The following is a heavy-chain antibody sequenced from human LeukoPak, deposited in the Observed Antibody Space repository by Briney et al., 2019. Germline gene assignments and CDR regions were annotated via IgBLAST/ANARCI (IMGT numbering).Heavy chain of an antibody. CDR3: ARETDVYNSVFDY. CDR1: GYSISRGYS. V-gene: IGHV4-38-2*02. D-gene: IGHD5-24*01. J-gene: IGHJ4*02. Sequence: PSETLSLTCTVSGYSISRGYSWGWIRQPPGKGLEWIGNIYHSGSTNYSPSLKSRVTISVDTSKNQFYLNLSSVTAADTAVYYCARETDVYNSVFDYWGQGTLVTVSS. CDR2: IYHSGST.